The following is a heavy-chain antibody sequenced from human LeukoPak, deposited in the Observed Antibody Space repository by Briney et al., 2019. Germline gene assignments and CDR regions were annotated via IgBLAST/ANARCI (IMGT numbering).Heavy chain of an antibody. V-gene: IGHV4-59*01. Sequence: PSETLSLTCTVSGGSISSYYWNWIRQSPGTGLEWIGYIHDSVNTDYNPSLKSRVTISVDTSNKQFSLKLNSVTAADTAVYYCARGRITIFGVVTPHFDYWGQGTLVTVSS. J-gene: IGHJ4*02. CDR2: IHDSVNT. CDR3: ARGRITIFGVVTPHFDY. D-gene: IGHD3-3*01. CDR1: GGSISSYY.